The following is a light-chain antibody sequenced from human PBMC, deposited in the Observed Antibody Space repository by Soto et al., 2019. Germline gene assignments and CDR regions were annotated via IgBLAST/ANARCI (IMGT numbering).Light chain of an antibody. CDR2: KAS. J-gene: IGKJ1*01. Sequence: DIQMTQSPSTLSASVGDRVTITCRASQSISIWLAWYQQKPGKAPKLLIYKASSLESGVPSRFSGSGSGTEFTLTISSLQTDDFATYYCKQYINRWTFGQGTKVEIK. V-gene: IGKV1-5*03. CDR3: KQYINRWT. CDR1: QSISIW.